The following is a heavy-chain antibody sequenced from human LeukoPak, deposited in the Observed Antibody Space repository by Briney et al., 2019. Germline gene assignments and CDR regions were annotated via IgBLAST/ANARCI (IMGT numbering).Heavy chain of an antibody. CDR2: ISYDGINK. V-gene: IGHV3-30*03. D-gene: IGHD6-19*01. J-gene: IGHJ4*02. Sequence: GGSLRLSCAASGFTFSSYGMHWVRQAPGKGLEWVALISYDGINKYYTDSVKGRFTISRDISKNTLYLQMNSLRAEDTAVYFCATAAPASGWYFDYWGQGTLVTVSS. CDR1: GFTFSSYG. CDR3: ATAAPASGWYFDY.